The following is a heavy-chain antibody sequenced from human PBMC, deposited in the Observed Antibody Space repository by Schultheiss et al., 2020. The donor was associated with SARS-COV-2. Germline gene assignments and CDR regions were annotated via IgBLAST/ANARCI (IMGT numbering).Heavy chain of an antibody. CDR2: IYYSGST. CDR3: AREGGYFDWLLEDN. J-gene: IGHJ4*02. Sequence: SQTLSLTCTVSGGSISSSSYYWDWIRQPPGKGLEWIGYIYYSGSTYYNPSLKSRVTISVDTSKNQFSLKLSSVTAADTAVYYCAREGGYFDWLLEDNWGQGTLVTVSS. V-gene: IGHV4-30-4*08. D-gene: IGHD3-9*01. CDR1: GGSISSSSYY.